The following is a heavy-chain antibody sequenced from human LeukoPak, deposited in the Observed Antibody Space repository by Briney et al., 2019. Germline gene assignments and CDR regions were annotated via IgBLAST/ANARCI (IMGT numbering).Heavy chain of an antibody. CDR2: IYYSGST. J-gene: IGHJ3*02. D-gene: IGHD3-10*01. Sequence: SETLSLTCTVSGGSISSYYWSWIRQPPGKRLEWIGYIYYSGSTNYNPSLKSRVTISVDTSKIQFSLKLSSVTAADTAIYYCASLTGGLDAFDIWGQGTMVTVSS. CDR3: ASLTGGLDAFDI. V-gene: IGHV4-59*01. CDR1: GGSISSYY.